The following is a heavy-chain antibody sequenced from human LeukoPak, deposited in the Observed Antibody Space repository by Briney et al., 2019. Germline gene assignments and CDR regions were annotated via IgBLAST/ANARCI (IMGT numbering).Heavy chain of an antibody. V-gene: IGHV3-33*01. Sequence: PGRSPRLSCAASGFSLSTYGMHWVRQAPGKGLEWVALIWYDGSNKYYADSVKGRFTISRDNSKNTVYLQMNSLTSDDTSLYYCARGYYHDSGTGLAYFDYWGQGTLVTVSS. CDR3: ARGYYHDSGTGLAYFDY. J-gene: IGHJ4*02. CDR1: GFSLSTYG. D-gene: IGHD3-10*01. CDR2: IWYDGSNK.